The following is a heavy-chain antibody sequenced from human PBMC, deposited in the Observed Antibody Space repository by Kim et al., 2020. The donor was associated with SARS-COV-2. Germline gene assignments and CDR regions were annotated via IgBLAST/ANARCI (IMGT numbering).Heavy chain of an antibody. Sequence: GGSLRLSCAASGFALSSFWMTWVRQAPGKGLEWVANIKPDGREKYYLDSVKGRFSISRDNDKSSVYLQMNTLRVEDTAVYYCVRALGSGYAPGGYWGQGTLVAVS. CDR1: GFALSSFW. J-gene: IGHJ4*02. D-gene: IGHD5-12*01. V-gene: IGHV3-7*01. CDR3: VRALGSGYAPGGY. CDR2: IKPDGREK.